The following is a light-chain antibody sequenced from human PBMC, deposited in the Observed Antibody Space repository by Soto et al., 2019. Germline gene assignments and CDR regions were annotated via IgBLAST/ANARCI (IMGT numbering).Light chain of an antibody. CDR2: AVN. CDR3: SSYAGSNNYV. CDR1: SSDVGGYKY. V-gene: IGLV2-8*01. J-gene: IGLJ1*01. Sequence: QSVLTQPPSASGSPGQSVTISCTGTSSDVGGYKYVSWYQQYPGKAPKLTIYAVNKRPSGVPDRFSGSKSGNTASLTVSGRQAEDEADYYCSSYAGSNNYVFGTGTKVTVL.